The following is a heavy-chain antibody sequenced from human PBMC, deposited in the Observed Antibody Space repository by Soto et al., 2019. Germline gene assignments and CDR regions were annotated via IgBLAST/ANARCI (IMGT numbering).Heavy chain of an antibody. CDR1: GYTFTGYY. J-gene: IGHJ6*02. V-gene: IGHV1-2*02. CDR2: INPNSGGT. Sequence: ASVKVSCKASGYTFTGYYMHWVRQAPGQGLEWMGWINPNSGGTNYAQKFQGRVTMTRDTSISTAYMELSRLRSDDTAVYHCARLPIRAAAGTQPHYYGMDVWGQGTTVTVSS. D-gene: IGHD6-13*01. CDR3: ARLPIRAAAGTQPHYYGMDV.